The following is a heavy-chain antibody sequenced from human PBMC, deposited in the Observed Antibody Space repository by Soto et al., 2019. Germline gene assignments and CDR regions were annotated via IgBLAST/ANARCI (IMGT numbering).Heavy chain of an antibody. CDR3: AKVPLRPYYFDY. D-gene: IGHD4-17*01. Sequence: EVQLLDSGGGLVQPWGSLSLSCAASGFTFSNYAMNWVRQAPGKRREWVSTISASGGNTNKADSLRGRFTISRDNSKKTLYLQMNSLRAEATAVYYCAKVPLRPYYFDYRGQGTLVAVHS. CDR2: ISASGGNT. J-gene: IGHJ4*02. V-gene: IGHV3-23*01. CDR1: GFTFSNYA.